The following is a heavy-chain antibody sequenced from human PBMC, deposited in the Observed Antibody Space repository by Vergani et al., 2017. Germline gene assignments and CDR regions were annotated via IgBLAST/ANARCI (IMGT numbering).Heavy chain of an antibody. CDR3: ARHVRRAVAGKAGMDV. V-gene: IGHV4-39*01. D-gene: IGHD6-19*01. CDR1: GGSISSSSYY. CDR2: IYYSGST. J-gene: IGHJ6*02. Sequence: QLQLQESGPGLVKPSETLSLTCTVSGGSISSSSYYWGWIRQPPGKGLGWIGSIYYSGSTYYNPSLKSRVTISVDTSKNQFSLKLSSVTAAVAAVYYGARHVRRAVAGKAGMDVWGQGTTVTVSS.